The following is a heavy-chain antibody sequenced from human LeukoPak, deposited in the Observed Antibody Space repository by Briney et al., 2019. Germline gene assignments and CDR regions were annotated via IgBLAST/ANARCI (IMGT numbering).Heavy chain of an antibody. J-gene: IGHJ4*02. CDR2: IKEDGTET. D-gene: IGHD5-24*01. V-gene: IGHV3-7*03. CDR3: AKEGRSLQTY. Sequence: ETLSLTCAVYGGSFSGYYWSWVRLAPGKGLEWVANIKEDGTETYYVDSVKGRFTISRDNAKNSLYLQMNSLRVEDTAVYYCAKEGRSLQTYWGQGTLVTVSS. CDR1: GGSFSGYY.